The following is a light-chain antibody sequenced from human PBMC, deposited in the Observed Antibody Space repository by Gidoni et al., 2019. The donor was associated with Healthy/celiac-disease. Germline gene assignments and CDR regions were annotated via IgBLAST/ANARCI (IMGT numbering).Light chain of an antibody. J-gene: IGKJ4*01. V-gene: IGKV3-11*01. CDR2: DAS. Sequence: EIVLTQSPATLSLSPGERATLSYRASQSVSRYLAWYQQKPGQAPRLLIYDASNRATGIPARFSGSGSGTDFTLTISSLEPEDFAVYYCQQRSNWPPLTFGGGTKVEIQ. CDR1: QSVSRY. CDR3: QQRSNWPPLT.